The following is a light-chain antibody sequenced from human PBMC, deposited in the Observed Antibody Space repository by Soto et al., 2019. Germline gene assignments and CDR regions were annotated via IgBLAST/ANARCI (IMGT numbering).Light chain of an antibody. CDR2: GTS. CDR1: QDIRND. CDR3: LQDYNYPYT. J-gene: IGKJ2*01. Sequence: AFQMTQSPSSLSVSVGDRVTITYRASQDIRNDLGWYQQKPGKAPKLLIYGTSNLQSGVPSRFSGSGSGTDFTLTISSLQPEDFATYYCLQDYNYPYTFGQGTKLEIK. V-gene: IGKV1-6*01.